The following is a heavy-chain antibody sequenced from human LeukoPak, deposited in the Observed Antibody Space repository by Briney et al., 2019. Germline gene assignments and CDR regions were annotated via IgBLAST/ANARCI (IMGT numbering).Heavy chain of an antibody. D-gene: IGHD1-26*01. CDR3: AETGLGWELLPP. J-gene: IGHJ5*02. Sequence: GGSLRLSCAASGFTFSSYGMHWVRQAPGKGLEWVAFIRYDGSNKYYADSVKGRFTISRDNSKNTLYLQMNSLRAEDTAVYYCAETGLGWELLPPWGQGTLVTVSS. CDR1: GFTFSSYG. CDR2: IRYDGSNK. V-gene: IGHV3-30*02.